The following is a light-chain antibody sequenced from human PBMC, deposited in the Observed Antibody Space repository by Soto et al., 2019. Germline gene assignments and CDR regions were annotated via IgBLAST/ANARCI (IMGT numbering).Light chain of an antibody. J-gene: IGLJ3*02. CDR2: SND. V-gene: IGLV1-40*01. CDR1: SSNTGAGSG. Sequence: QSVLTQPPSVSGAPGQRVTISCTGTSSNTGAGSGVHWYQQHPGTAPKYLIYSNDNRPSGVPDRFSGSKSGTSASLAISGLQAEDEADYFCQSYDTSLKNWVFGGGTKLTVL. CDR3: QSYDTSLKNWV.